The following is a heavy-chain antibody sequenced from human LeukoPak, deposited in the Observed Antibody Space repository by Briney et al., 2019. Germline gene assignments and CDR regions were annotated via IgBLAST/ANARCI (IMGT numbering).Heavy chain of an antibody. CDR3: ARRTYFYDSSGYYFDY. CDR1: GGSISSYY. V-gene: IGHV4-59*01. J-gene: IGHJ4*02. CDR2: IYYSGST. Sequence: SETLSLTCTVSGGSISSYYWSWIRQPPGRGLECIGYIYYSGSTNYNPSLKSRVTISVDTSKNQFSLKLSSVTAADTAVYYCARRTYFYDSSGYYFDYWGQGTLVTVSS. D-gene: IGHD3-22*01.